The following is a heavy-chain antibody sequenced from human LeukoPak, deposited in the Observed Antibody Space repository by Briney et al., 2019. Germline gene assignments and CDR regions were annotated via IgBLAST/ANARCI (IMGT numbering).Heavy chain of an antibody. CDR3: ATVSGSFNFDY. CDR1: GYTFTDYY. CDR2: VDPEDGET. Sequence: ASVKVSCKVSGYTFTDYYMHWVQQAPGKGLEWMGLVDPEDGETIYAEKFQGSVTITADTSTDTAYMELSSLRSEDTAVYYCATVSGSFNFDYWGQGTLVTVSS. V-gene: IGHV1-69-2*01. D-gene: IGHD1-26*01. J-gene: IGHJ4*02.